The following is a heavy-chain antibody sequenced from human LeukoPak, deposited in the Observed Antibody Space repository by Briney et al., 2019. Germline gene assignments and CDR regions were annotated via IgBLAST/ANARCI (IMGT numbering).Heavy chain of an antibody. CDR3: ARGRKSMHFDY. Sequence: ASVKVSCKASGYTLTSYDMNWVRQATGQGLEWMGWMNPNSGNTGYAQKFQGRVTITRNTSISTAYMELSSLRSEDTAVYYCARGRKSMHFDYWGQGTLVTVSS. V-gene: IGHV1-8*03. D-gene: IGHD2/OR15-2a*01. CDR2: MNPNSGNT. CDR1: GYTLTSYD. J-gene: IGHJ4*02.